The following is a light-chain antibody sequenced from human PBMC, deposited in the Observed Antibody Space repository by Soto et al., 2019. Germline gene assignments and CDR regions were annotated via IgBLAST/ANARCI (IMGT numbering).Light chain of an antibody. CDR2: GAS. CDR1: QTITTS. Sequence: EIVLTQSPGTLSLSPGERATLFCRASQTITTSQLAWYQQKPGQAPRLLIYGASTRATGIPARFSGSGSGTEFTLTISSLQSEDFAVYYCQQYNNWPRTFGQGTKLEIK. V-gene: IGKV3-15*01. J-gene: IGKJ2*01. CDR3: QQYNNWPRT.